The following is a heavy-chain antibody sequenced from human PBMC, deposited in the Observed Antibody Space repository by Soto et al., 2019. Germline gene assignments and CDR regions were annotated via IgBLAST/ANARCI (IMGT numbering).Heavy chain of an antibody. V-gene: IGHV3-30*18. CDR3: AKPEEYRSSYYFDY. Sequence: QVQLVESGGGVVQPGRSLRLSCAASGFTFSTYTMHWVRQAPGKGLEWVAVISYDGSDKYYADSVKGRFTISRNNSKNTLYLQMNSLSPEDTAVYYCAKPEEYRSSYYFDYWGQGTLVTVSS. CDR2: ISYDGSDK. D-gene: IGHD6-6*01. CDR1: GFTFSTYT. J-gene: IGHJ4*02.